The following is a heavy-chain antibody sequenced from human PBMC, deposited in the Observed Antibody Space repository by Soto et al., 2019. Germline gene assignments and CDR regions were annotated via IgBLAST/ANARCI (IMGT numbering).Heavy chain of an antibody. D-gene: IGHD3-22*01. J-gene: IGHJ4*02. V-gene: IGHV3-74*01. CDR1: GFTFSSYW. CDR3: ARGDGDYHAGNGYLGRQ. CDR2: IKSDGSGA. Sequence: EVQLVESGGDLVQPGGSLRLSCAASGFTFSSYWMHWVRQAPGKGLVWVSRIKSDGSGAIYADSVKGRFTVSRDNAKNTWFLLMNSLRTEDTAVHHCARGDGDYHAGNGYLGRQWGQGTRVSVSS.